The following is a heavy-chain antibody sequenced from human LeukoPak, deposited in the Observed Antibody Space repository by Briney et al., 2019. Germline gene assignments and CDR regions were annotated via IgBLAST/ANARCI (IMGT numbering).Heavy chain of an antibody. D-gene: IGHD5-18*01. J-gene: IGHJ4*02. V-gene: IGHV1-3*03. CDR2: INAGNGNT. Sequence: ASVKVSCKASGYTFTSYAMHWVRQAPGQRLEWMGWINAGNGNTKYSQEFQGRVTITRDTSASTAYMELSSLRSEDMAVYYCARGQDTAMVTFDYWGQGTLVTVSS. CDR1: GYTFTSYA. CDR3: ARGQDTAMVTFDY.